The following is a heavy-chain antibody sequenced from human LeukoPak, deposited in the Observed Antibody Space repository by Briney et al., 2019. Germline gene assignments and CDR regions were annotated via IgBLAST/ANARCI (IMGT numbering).Heavy chain of an antibody. V-gene: IGHV4-59*08. CDR3: ARHVTISGPYDASDI. CDR2: IYYSGGN. Sequence: ETLSLTCTVSGDSISSYYWSWIRQPPGKGLEWIGYIYYSGGNDYNPSLKSRVTISVDTSKNQFSLKLRSVTAADTAVYYCARHVTISGPYDASDIWGQGTMVSVSP. J-gene: IGHJ3*02. D-gene: IGHD5-24*01. CDR1: GDSISSYY.